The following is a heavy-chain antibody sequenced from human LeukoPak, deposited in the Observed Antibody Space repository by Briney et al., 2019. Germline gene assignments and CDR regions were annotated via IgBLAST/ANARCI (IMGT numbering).Heavy chain of an antibody. V-gene: IGHV3-53*01. Sequence: GGSLRLSCVVSGLTFSRETMGWVRQAPGKGLEWVSVIYSGGSTYYADSVKGRFTISRDNPGNVVYLQMDSLRAEDTAVYYCTRVAQSGPTGWFDPWGQGTLVTVSS. CDR1: GLTFSRET. CDR2: IYSGGST. D-gene: IGHD1-1*01. CDR3: TRVAQSGPTGWFDP. J-gene: IGHJ5*02.